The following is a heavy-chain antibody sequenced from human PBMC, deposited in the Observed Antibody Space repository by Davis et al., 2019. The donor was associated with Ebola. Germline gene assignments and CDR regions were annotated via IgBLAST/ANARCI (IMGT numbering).Heavy chain of an antibody. D-gene: IGHD5-12*01. CDR1: GFTFSSFA. Sequence: GGSLRLSCEASGFTFSSFAMNWVRQAPGKGLMWVSAISTSGAYTYYADSVRGRFTISRDNSKNTLYLQMNSLRAEDTAIYFCARDPRYTISHFVYWGRGALITVSS. V-gene: IGHV3-23*01. CDR2: ISTSGAYT. J-gene: IGHJ4*02. CDR3: ARDPRYTISHFVY.